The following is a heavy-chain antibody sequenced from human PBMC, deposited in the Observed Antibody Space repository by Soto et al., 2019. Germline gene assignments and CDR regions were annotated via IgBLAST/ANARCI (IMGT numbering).Heavy chain of an antibody. J-gene: IGHJ6*02. CDR2: INPNSGGT. CDR3: ARDKVAGDYYYYDMDV. Sequence: ASVKVSCKASGYTFTDYYMHWVRQAPGQGLEWMGWINPNSGGTNYAQKFQGRVTMTRDTSISTAYMEVSRLRSDDTAVYYCARDKVAGDYYYYDMDVWGQGTTVTGSS. CDR1: GYTFTDYY. V-gene: IGHV1-2*02. D-gene: IGHD6-19*01.